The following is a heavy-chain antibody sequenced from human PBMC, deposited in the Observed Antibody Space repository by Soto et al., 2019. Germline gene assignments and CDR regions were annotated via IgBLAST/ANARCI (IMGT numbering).Heavy chain of an antibody. J-gene: IGHJ4*02. CDR3: AMGGRPYVGFNEF. D-gene: IGHD1-26*01. V-gene: IGHV1-69*01. Sequence: QERLVQSGAEVKKPGSSMKISCKASGGLFSSFAISWVRQAPGRVLEWMGGIIPVFGTTNYAQKFQDRVTITADESTNTAYMELSSLRYEDTAIYYCAMGGRPYVGFNEFWGQGALVTVTS. CDR1: GGLFSSFA. CDR2: IIPVFGTT.